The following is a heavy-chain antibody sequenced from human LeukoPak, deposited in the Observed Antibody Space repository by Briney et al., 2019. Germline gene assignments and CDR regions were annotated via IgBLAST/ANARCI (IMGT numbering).Heavy chain of an antibody. Sequence: GGSLRLSCTASGFTFSSYAMSWVRQAPGKGLEWVSAISGSGGSTYYADSVKGRFTISRDNSKNTLYLQMNSLRAEDTAVYYCAKRRGLELLYYYYMDVWGKGATVTVSS. CDR1: GFTFSSYA. D-gene: IGHD1-7*01. CDR3: AKRRGLELLYYYYMDV. J-gene: IGHJ6*03. V-gene: IGHV3-23*01. CDR2: ISGSGGST.